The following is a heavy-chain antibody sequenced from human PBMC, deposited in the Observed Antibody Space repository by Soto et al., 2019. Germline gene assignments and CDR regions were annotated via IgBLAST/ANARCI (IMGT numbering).Heavy chain of an antibody. D-gene: IGHD6-13*01. CDR1: GFTFSSYA. V-gene: IGHV3-23*01. Sequence: EVQLLESGGGLVQPGGSLRLSCAASGFTFSSYAMSWVRQAPGKGLEWVSAISGSGGSTYYADSVKGRFTISRDNSKNTLHLQMNSLRAEDTAVYYCAKDPEGYSSLPNWFDPWGQGTLVTVSS. CDR3: AKDPEGYSSLPNWFDP. CDR2: ISGSGGST. J-gene: IGHJ5*02.